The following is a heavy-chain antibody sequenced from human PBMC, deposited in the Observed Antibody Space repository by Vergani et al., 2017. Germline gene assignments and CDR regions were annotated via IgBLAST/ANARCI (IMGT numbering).Heavy chain of an antibody. V-gene: IGHV1-2*04. CDR1: GYTFTGYY. Sequence: QVQLVQSGAEVKKPGASVKVSCKASGYTFTGYYMHWVRQAPGQGLEWMGWINPNSGGTKYAQKFQGWVTMTRDTSISTAYMELSRLRSDDTAVYYCARGGVLRYFDWLLRYWGQGTLVTVSS. J-gene: IGHJ4*02. CDR2: INPNSGGT. CDR3: ARGGVLRYFDWLLRY. D-gene: IGHD3-9*01.